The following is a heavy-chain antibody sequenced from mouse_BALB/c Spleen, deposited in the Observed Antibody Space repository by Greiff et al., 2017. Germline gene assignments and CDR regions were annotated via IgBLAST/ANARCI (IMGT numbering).Heavy chain of an antibody. D-gene: IGHD2-1*01. CDR3: ARQEGTHYGNYFYAMDY. V-gene: IGHV5-12-1*01. CDR1: GFAFSSYD. CDR2: ISSGGGST. Sequence: EVQRVESGGGLVKPGGSLKLSCAASGFAFSSYDMSWVRQTPEKRLEWVAYISSGGGSTYYPDTVKGRFTISRDNAKNTLYLQMSSLKSEDTAMYYCARQEGTHYGNYFYAMDYWGQGTSVTVSS. J-gene: IGHJ4*01.